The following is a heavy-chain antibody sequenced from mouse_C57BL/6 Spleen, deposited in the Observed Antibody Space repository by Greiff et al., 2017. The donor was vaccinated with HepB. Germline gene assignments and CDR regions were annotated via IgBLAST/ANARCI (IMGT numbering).Heavy chain of an antibody. Sequence: VQLQQSGPELVKPGASVKISCKASGYTFTDYYMNWVKQSHGKSLEWIGDINPNNGGTSYNQKFKGKATLTVDKSSSTAYMELRSLTSEDSAVYYCARRLGNYYGSSYGYFDVWGTGTTVTVSS. CDR3: ARRLGNYYGSSYGYFDV. CDR2: INPNNGGT. D-gene: IGHD1-1*01. CDR1: GYTFTDYY. J-gene: IGHJ1*03. V-gene: IGHV1-26*01.